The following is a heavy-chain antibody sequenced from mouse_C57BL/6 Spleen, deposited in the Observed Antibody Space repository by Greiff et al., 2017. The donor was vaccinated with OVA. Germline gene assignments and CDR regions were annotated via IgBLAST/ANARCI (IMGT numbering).Heavy chain of an antibody. CDR2: IDPSDSYT. CDR1: GYTFTSYW. V-gene: IGHV1-69*01. D-gene: IGHD2-3*01. CDR3: ARTLYDGYYWFAY. J-gene: IGHJ3*01. Sequence: QVQLQQPGAELVMPGASVKLSCKASGYTFTSYWMHWVKQRPGQGLEWIGEIDPSDSYTNYNQKFKGKSTLTVDKSSSTAYMQRSSLTSEDSAVYYGARTLYDGYYWFAYWGQGTLVTVSA.